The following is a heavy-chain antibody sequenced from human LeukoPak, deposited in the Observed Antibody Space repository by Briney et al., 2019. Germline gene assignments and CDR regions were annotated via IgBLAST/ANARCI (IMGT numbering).Heavy chain of an antibody. CDR3: AKFRADSSGWPFDY. CDR2: IYSGGST. V-gene: IGHV3-53*01. CDR1: GFTVNSNY. Sequence: GGSLRLSCAASGFTVNSNYMSWVRQAPGKGLKWVSVIYSGGSTYYADSVKGRFTISRDNSKDTLYLQMNSLRAEDTAIYYCAKFRADSSGWPFDYWGQGTLVTVSS. D-gene: IGHD6-19*01. J-gene: IGHJ4*02.